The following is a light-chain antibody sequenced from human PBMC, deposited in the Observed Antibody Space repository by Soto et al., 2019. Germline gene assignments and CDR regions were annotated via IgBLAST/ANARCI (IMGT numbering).Light chain of an antibody. CDR1: QSIDTW. V-gene: IGKV1-5*03. Sequence: DIQMTQSPSTLSASVGDRITITCRASQSIDTWLAWYQQKPGKAPNLLIYKASTLQSGVPSRFSGSGSETEFTLTISGLQPDDFATYHCHHYNSYPWTFGQGTKVEIK. CDR2: KAS. J-gene: IGKJ1*01. CDR3: HHYNSYPWT.